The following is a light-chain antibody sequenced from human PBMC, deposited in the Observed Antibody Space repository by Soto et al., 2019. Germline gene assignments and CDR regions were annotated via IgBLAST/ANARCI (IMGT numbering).Light chain of an antibody. V-gene: IGKV3-20*01. CDR3: QQYGSSSWT. CDR2: GAS. Sequence: ENVFTPSPGPLSLSPGGRATLSCRARQSVSSSYLAWYQQKFGQAPRLVIYGASSRATGIPDRFSGSGSGTDFTLTISRLEPEDFAVYYCQQYGSSSWTFGQGTKV. CDR1: QSVSSSY. J-gene: IGKJ1*01.